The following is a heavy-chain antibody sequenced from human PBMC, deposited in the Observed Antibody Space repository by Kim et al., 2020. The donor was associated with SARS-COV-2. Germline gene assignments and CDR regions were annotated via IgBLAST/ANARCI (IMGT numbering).Heavy chain of an antibody. CDR1: GGSISSGGYY. J-gene: IGHJ4*02. Sequence: SETLSLTCTVSGGSISSGGYYWSWIRQHPGKGLEWIGYIYYSGSTYYNPSLKSRVTISVDTSKNQFSLKLSSVTAADTAVYYCARQRGIHYYKRGIHYYDSSGYYVYFDYWGQGTLVTVSS. CDR3: ARQRGIHYYKRGIHYYDSSGYYVYFDY. CDR2: IYYSGST. D-gene: IGHD3-22*01. V-gene: IGHV4-31*03.